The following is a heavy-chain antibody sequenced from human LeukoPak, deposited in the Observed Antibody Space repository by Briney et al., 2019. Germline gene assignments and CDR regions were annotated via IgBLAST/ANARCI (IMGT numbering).Heavy chain of an antibody. J-gene: IGHJ4*02. CDR1: GGSINNLF. D-gene: IGHD3-9*01. V-gene: IGHV4-59*08. Sequence: SETLSLTCTVSGGSINNLFWTWIRQPPGKGLEWIGYFSYSGGTTYNPSLKSRVTISMDTSRKQISLKLSSVTATDTAFYYCARRSRLYKHETTGYHDSWGQGTLVTVSS. CDR3: ARRSRLYKHETTGYHDS. CDR2: FSYSGGT.